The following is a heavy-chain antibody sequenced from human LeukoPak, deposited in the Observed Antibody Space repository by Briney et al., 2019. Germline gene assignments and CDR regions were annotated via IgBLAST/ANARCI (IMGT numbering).Heavy chain of an antibody. V-gene: IGHV3-7*01. Sequence: GGSLRLSCAASGFTFSSYWMSWVRQAPGKGLEWVANIKLDGSEKHYVDSVKGRFTISRDNAKNSLYLQMNSLRAEDTAVYYCAKEIYGDSTGGRFQHWGQGTLVTVSS. D-gene: IGHD4-17*01. CDR1: GFTFSSYW. J-gene: IGHJ1*01. CDR2: IKLDGSEK. CDR3: AKEIYGDSTGGRFQH.